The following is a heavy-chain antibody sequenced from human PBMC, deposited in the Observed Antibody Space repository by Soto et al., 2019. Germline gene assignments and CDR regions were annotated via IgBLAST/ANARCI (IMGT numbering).Heavy chain of an antibody. V-gene: IGHV1-69*13. Sequence: GASVKVSCKASGGTFSSYAISWVRQAPGQGLEWMGGIIPIFGTANYAQKFQGRVTITADESTSTAYMELSSLRSEDTAVYYCARGGFSGYDYAYWGKGTLVTVSS. CDR1: GGTFSSYA. D-gene: IGHD5-12*01. CDR2: IIPIFGTA. J-gene: IGHJ4*02. CDR3: ARGGFSGYDYAY.